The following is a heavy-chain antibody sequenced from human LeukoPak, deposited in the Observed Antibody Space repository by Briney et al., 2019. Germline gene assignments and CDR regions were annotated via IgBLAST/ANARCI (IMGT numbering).Heavy chain of an antibody. CDR3: ARSPHRLFYFDY. D-gene: IGHD2-21*02. J-gene: IGHJ4*02. Sequence: SQTLSLTCTVSGGSIINSDYYWGWIRQPPGKGLEWIGYIYYGGSTYYNPSLKSRLTISVDTSKNQFSLKLSSVTAADTAVYYCARSPHRLFYFDYWGQGTLVTVS. CDR2: IYYGGST. CDR1: GGSIINSDYY. V-gene: IGHV4-30-4*08.